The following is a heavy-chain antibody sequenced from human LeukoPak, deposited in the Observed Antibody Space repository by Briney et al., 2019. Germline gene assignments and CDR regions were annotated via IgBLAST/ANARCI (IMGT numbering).Heavy chain of an antibody. CDR2: INAGGDIT. J-gene: IGHJ5*02. V-gene: IGHV3-23*01. Sequence: PGGSLRLSCAASGFTFSRDVMSWVRQSPGKGLEWVSSINAGGDITYYADSVKGRFTFSRDNSKNTLYLQMNSLRAEDTAVYYCAKRVLGATSKWFDPWGQGTLVTVSS. CDR1: GFTFSRDV. CDR3: AKRVLGATSKWFDP. D-gene: IGHD1-26*01.